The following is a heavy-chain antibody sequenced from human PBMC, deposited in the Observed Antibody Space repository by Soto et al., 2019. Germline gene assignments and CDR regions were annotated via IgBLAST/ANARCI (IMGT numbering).Heavy chain of an antibody. V-gene: IGHV1-69*06. CDR2: IIPIFGTA. CDR1: GGTFSSYA. CDR3: ARDKYYYDSSGYRIWFDP. Sequence: ASVKVSCKASGGTFSSYAISWVRQAPGQGLEWMGGIIPIFGTANYAQKFQGRVTITADKSTSTAYMELSSLRSEDTAVYYCARDKYYYDSSGYRIWFDPWGQGTLVTVSS. J-gene: IGHJ5*02. D-gene: IGHD3-22*01.